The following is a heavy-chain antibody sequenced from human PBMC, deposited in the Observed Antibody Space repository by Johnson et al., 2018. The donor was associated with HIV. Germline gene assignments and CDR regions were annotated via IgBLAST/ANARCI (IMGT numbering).Heavy chain of an antibody. Sequence: QMLLVESGGGVVQPGRSLRLSCTASGFAFSSYALHWVRQAPGKGLEWVAVISYDGRDAYYPGSVKGRLTISRENAKNSLYLQMNSLRAGDTAVYYCARGNKGYSSGWDAFDIWGQGTMVTVSS. J-gene: IGHJ3*02. CDR2: ISYDGRDA. CDR1: GFAFSSYA. V-gene: IGHV3-30*14. D-gene: IGHD6-19*01. CDR3: ARGNKGYSSGWDAFDI.